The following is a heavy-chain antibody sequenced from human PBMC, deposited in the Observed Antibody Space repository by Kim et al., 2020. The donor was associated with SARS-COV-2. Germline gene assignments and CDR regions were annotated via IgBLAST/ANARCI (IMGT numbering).Heavy chain of an antibody. D-gene: IGHD4-17*01. Sequence: YADSVKGRFTISRDNSKNTLYLQMNSLRAENTAVYYCARVEYGDLTFFDYWGQGTLVTVSS. V-gene: IGHV3-23*01. J-gene: IGHJ4*02. CDR3: ARVEYGDLTFFDY.